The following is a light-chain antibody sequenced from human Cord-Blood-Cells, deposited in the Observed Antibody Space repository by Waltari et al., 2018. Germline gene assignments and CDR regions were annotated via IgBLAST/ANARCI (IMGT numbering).Light chain of an antibody. V-gene: IGLV2-14*01. J-gene: IGLJ3*02. CDR3: SSYTSSRTWV. CDR2: DVS. Sequence: QSALTQPASVSGSPGQSITISCTGTSSDVGGYNYVSWYQQHPGKAPKLMIYDVSNRPSGVSNRFSGSKSGNTASLTISGLQAEYEADYYCSSYTSSRTWVFGGGTKLTVL. CDR1: SSDVGGYNY.